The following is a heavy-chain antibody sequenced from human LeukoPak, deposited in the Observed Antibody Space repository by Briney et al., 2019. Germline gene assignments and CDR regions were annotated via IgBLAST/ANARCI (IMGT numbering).Heavy chain of an antibody. J-gene: IGHJ3*02. CDR3: AKDENYCSSPVCYDVFDI. CDR1: GFSFSSHG. D-gene: IGHD2-2*01. CDR2: ISSSSSYI. V-gene: IGHV3-21*01. Sequence: GGSLRLSCAGSGFSFSSHGMNWVRQAPGKGLEWVSSISSSSSYIYYADSVKGRFTISRDNTKQSLYLQMNGLRAEDTAMYYCAKDENYCSSPVCYDVFDIWGQGTMVTVSS.